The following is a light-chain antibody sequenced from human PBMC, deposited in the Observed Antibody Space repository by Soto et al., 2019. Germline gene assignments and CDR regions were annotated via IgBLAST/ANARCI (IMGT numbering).Light chain of an antibody. CDR2: GNS. V-gene: IGLV1-40*01. CDR1: SSNIGAGYD. CDR3: QSYDSSLSGCVV. J-gene: IGLJ2*01. Sequence: QSVLTQPPSVSGAPGQRVTISCTGSSSNIGAGYDVHWYQQLPGTAPKLPIYGNSNRPSGVPDRFSGSKSGTSASLAITGLQAEDEADYYCQSYDSSLSGCVVFGGGTKLTVL.